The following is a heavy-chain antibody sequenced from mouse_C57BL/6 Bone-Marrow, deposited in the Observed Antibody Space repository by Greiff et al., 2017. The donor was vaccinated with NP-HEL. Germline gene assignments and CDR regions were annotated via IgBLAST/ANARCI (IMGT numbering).Heavy chain of an antibody. CDR2: IDPEDGET. CDR3: ARRYSDHLWYFDV. Sequence: VQLQESGAELVKPGASVKLSCTASGFNIKDYYMHWVKQRTEQGLEWIGRIDPEDGETKYAPKFQGKATITADTSSNTAYLQLSSLTSEDTAVYYSARRYSDHLWYFDVWGTGTTVTVSS. V-gene: IGHV14-2*01. CDR1: GFNIKDYY. J-gene: IGHJ1*03.